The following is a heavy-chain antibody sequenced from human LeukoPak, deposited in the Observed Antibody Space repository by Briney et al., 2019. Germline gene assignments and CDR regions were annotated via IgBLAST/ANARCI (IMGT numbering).Heavy chain of an antibody. CDR2: ISAYNGNT. D-gene: IGHD2-15*01. Sequence: ASVKVSCKASGYTFTSYGISWVRQALGQGLEWMGWISAYNGNTNYAQKLQGRVTMTTDTSTSTAYMELRSLRSDDTAVYYCARAQGYCSGGSCYPNAHNDYWGQGTLVTVSS. CDR1: GYTFTSYG. CDR3: ARAQGYCSGGSCYPNAHNDY. J-gene: IGHJ4*02. V-gene: IGHV1-18*01.